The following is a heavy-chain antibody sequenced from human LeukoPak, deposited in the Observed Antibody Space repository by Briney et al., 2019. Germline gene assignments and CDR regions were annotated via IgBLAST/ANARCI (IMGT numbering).Heavy chain of an antibody. J-gene: IGHJ4*01. CDR3: ARQPVVNPGAVASNFDY. CDR2: IYFNGIT. V-gene: IGHV4-39*01. D-gene: IGHD6-19*01. Sequence: PSETLSLTCSVSGGLISSSTTYYWAWIRQPPGKGLEWIGSIYFNGITYYNASLESRVTVSVDTYNNHFSLRLTSLSAADTAVYYCARQPVVNPGAVASNFDYWGQGTLVTVFS. CDR1: GGLISSSTTYY.